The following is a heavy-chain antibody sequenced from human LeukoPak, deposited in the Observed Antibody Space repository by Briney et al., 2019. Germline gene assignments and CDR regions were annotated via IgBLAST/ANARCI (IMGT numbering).Heavy chain of an antibody. J-gene: IGHJ6*04. Sequence: GGSLRLSCAASGFTFSNYAMSWVRQAPGKGLEWVSSISSSSSYIYYADSVKGRFTISRDNAKNSLYLKMNSRRAEDTAVYYCAELGITMIGGVWGKGTTVTISS. CDR1: GFTFSNYA. CDR2: ISSSSSYI. CDR3: AELGITMIGGV. V-gene: IGHV3-21*01. D-gene: IGHD3-10*02.